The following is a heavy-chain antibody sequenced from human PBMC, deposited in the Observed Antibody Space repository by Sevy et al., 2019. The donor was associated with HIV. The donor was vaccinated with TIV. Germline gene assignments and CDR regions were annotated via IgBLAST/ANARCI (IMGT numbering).Heavy chain of an antibody. CDR1: GYIFTSYG. Sequence: ASVKVSCKASGYIFTSYGISWVRQAPGRGLEWVGWISPYKGTTNYAQKFQGRVTMTTDTSTFTVYMQLRSLRSDDTAIYYCARDRDYDYIWVTCPYRDFWGQGTLVTVSS. CDR3: ARDRDYDYIWVTCPYRDF. J-gene: IGHJ4*02. D-gene: IGHD3-16*01. CDR2: ISPYKGTT. V-gene: IGHV1-18*01.